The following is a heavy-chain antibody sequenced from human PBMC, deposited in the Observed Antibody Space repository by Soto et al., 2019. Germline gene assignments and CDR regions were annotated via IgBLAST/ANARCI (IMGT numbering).Heavy chain of an antibody. CDR2: IRSSRSTK. Sequence: GGSLRLSCAASGFTFSSYSMNWVRQAPGKGLEWVSYIRSSRSTKYYADSVKGRFTISRDDAKNSLYLQMNSLRAEDTAVYYCARDRGCSSTSCFLYYYYYGMDVWGQGTTVTVSS. CDR3: ARDRGCSSTSCFLYYYYYGMDV. D-gene: IGHD2-2*01. V-gene: IGHV3-48*01. J-gene: IGHJ6*02. CDR1: GFTFSSYS.